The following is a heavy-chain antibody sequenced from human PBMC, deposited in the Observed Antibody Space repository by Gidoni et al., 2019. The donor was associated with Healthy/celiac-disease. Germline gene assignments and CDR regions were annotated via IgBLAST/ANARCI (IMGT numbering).Heavy chain of an antibody. D-gene: IGHD3-22*01. V-gene: IGHV3-23*01. Sequence: EVQLLESGGGLVQPGGSLSLSCSSSGFTFCSFARSWVRQAPGKGVEWVSAISGSGGSKYYADSVKGRFTISRDNSKNTLYLQMNSMRAEDTAVYYCAKDRRNYYDTPTYYFDYWGQGTLVTVSS. CDR1: GFTFCSFA. CDR2: ISGSGGSK. J-gene: IGHJ4*02. CDR3: AKDRRNYYDTPTYYFDY.